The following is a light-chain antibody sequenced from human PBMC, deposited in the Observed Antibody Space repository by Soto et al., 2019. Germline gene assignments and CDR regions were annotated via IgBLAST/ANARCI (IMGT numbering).Light chain of an antibody. CDR3: QTWGTGIVV. CDR2: LNSDGSH. J-gene: IGLJ3*02. V-gene: IGLV4-69*01. CDR1: SGHSSYA. Sequence: QLVLTQSPSASASLGASVKLTCTLSSGHSSYAIAWHQQQPEKGPRYLMKLNSDGSHSKGDGIPHRFSGSSSGAGRYLTISSLRSEDEADYYCQTWGTGIVVFGGGTKLTVL.